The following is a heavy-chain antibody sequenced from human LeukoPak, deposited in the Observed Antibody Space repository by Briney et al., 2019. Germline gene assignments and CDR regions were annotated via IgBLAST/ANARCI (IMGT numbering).Heavy chain of an antibody. CDR1: GGSISSYY. Sequence: PSETLSLTCIVSGGSISSYYWTWMRQAPGKGLEWIGYISYSGSTNYNPSLKSRVTISIDTSKNQFSLKLSSVTAADTAVYFCARDNSGWKFFDYWGQGTLVIVSS. D-gene: IGHD6-19*01. V-gene: IGHV4-59*01. CDR2: ISYSGST. CDR3: ARDNSGWKFFDY. J-gene: IGHJ4*02.